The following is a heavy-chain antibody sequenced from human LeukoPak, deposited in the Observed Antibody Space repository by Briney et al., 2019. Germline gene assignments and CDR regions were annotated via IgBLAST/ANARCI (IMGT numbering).Heavy chain of an antibody. CDR2: INPNSGGT. CDR3: ARFGYTSSLDY. CDR1: GYTFVDYY. D-gene: IGHD6-13*01. Sequence: ASVKVSCTTSGYTFVDYYIHWLRQAPGQGREWMGWINPNSGGTNYAQKFQGRVTMTRDTSISTAYMELSRLRSDDTAVYYCARFGYTSSLDYWGQGTLVTVSS. J-gene: IGHJ4*02. V-gene: IGHV1-2*02.